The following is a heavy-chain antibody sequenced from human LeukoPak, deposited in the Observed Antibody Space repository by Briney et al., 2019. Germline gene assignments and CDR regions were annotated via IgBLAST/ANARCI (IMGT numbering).Heavy chain of an antibody. D-gene: IGHD6-19*01. Sequence: SETLSLTCTVSGGSISSYYWSWIRQPPGKGLEWIGYIYYSGSTNYNPSLKSRVTISVDTSKNQFSLKLSSVTAADTAVYYCARGGGSGWSPIDYWGQGTLVTVSS. V-gene: IGHV4-59*01. CDR2: IYYSGST. J-gene: IGHJ4*02. CDR1: GGSISSYY. CDR3: ARGGGSGWSPIDY.